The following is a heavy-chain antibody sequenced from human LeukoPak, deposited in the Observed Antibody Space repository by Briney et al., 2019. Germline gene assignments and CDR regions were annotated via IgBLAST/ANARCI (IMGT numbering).Heavy chain of an antibody. V-gene: IGHV3-53*01. CDR1: GFTVSSNY. CDR3: ASSFIYRSGCDY. J-gene: IGHJ4*02. D-gene: IGHD6-19*01. CDR2: IYSGGST. Sequence: GGSLRLSCAASGFTVSSNYMSCVRQAPGKGLEWVSVIYSGGSTYYADSGKGRFTISRDNSKNKLYLQMNSLRDEDTDVYYCASSFIYRSGCDYWGQGTLVTVSS.